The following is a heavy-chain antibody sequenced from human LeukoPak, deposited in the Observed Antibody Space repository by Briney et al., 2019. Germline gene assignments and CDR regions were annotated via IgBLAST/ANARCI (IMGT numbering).Heavy chain of an antibody. D-gene: IGHD3-22*01. J-gene: IGHJ3*02. Sequence: SQTLSLTCAVYGGSISSGGYSWSWIRQPPGKGLEWIGYIYHSGSTYYNPSLKSRVTISVDRSKNQFSLKLSSVTAADTAVYYCASARPYYDSSGYYSYAFDIWGQGTMVTVSS. CDR2: IYHSGST. CDR1: GGSISSGGYS. V-gene: IGHV4-30-2*01. CDR3: ASARPYYDSSGYYSYAFDI.